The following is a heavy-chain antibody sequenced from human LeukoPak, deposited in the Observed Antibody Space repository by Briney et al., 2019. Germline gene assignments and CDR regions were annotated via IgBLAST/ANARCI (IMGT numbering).Heavy chain of an antibody. V-gene: IGHV3-30*03. CDR1: GFTFSSYG. CDR3: ARTSGIGLREYFDH. D-gene: IGHD2/OR15-2a*01. CDR2: ISYDGSNK. Sequence: GRSLRLSCAASGFTFSSYGIHWVRQAPGKGLEWVAVISYDGSNKYYADSVKGRFTISRDNAKNSLYMQMNSLRDEDTAVYYCARTSGIGLREYFDHWGQGALVTVSP. J-gene: IGHJ4*02.